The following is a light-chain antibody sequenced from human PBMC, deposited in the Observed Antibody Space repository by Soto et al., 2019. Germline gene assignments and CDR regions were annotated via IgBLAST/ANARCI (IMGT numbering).Light chain of an antibody. Sequence: EIVMTQSPGTLSLSLGERATLSCRASQSLRTNSLAWYQQKPGQAPRLLIYDASSRATGIPDRFSGSGSGTDFTLTISRLEPEDFAVYYCQQYGSSPLTFGPGTKVDIK. CDR1: QSLRTNS. V-gene: IGKV3-20*01. CDR3: QQYGSSPLT. CDR2: DAS. J-gene: IGKJ3*01.